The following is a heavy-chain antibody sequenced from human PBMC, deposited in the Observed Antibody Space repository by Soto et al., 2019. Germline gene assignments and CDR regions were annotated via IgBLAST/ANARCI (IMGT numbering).Heavy chain of an antibody. CDR1: GFTLSDHY. Sequence: PGGSLRLSCAASGFTLSDHYMDWVRQAPGKGLEWVGRTRNKGNSYTTEHAASVKGRFTISRDDSKNSLYLQMNSLKTEDTAVYSCARRSPSKNDAFDTWGQGTMVTVS. CDR2: TRNKGNSYTT. J-gene: IGHJ3*02. V-gene: IGHV3-72*01. D-gene: IGHD6-13*01. CDR3: ARRSPSKNDAFDT.